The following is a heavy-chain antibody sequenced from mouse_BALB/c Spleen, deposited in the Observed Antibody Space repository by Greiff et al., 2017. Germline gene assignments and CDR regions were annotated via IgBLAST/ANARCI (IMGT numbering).Heavy chain of an antibody. J-gene: IGHJ1*01. CDR1: GYAFSSSW. CDR2: IYPGDGDT. V-gene: IGHV1-82*01. Sequence: QVQLKESGPELVKPGASVKISCKASGYAFSSSWMNWVKQRPGQGLEWIGRIYPGDGDTNYNGKFKGKATLTAVKSSSTAYMQLSSLTSVDSAVYFCANWDNWYFDVWGAGTTVTVSS. D-gene: IGHD4-1*01. CDR3: ANWDNWYFDV.